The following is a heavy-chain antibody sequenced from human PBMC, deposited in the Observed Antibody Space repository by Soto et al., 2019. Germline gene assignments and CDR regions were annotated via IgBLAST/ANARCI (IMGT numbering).Heavy chain of an antibody. CDR3: AKDRSSSSLGY. CDR2: ISYDGSNK. J-gene: IGHJ4*02. V-gene: IGHV3-30*18. Sequence: GWSLRLSCASSVFTFISYGMHWVRQAPGKGLEWVAVISYDGSNKYYADSVKGRFTVSRDNSKNTLYLQMNSLRAEDTAVYYCAKDRSSSSLGYWGQGTLVTVSS. D-gene: IGHD6-6*01. CDR1: VFTFISYG.